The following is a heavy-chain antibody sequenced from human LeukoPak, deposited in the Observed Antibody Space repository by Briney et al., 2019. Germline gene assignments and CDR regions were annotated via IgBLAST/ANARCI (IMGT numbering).Heavy chain of an antibody. D-gene: IGHD3-3*01. Sequence: SVKVSCKASGGTFSSYAISWVRQAPGQGLEWMGGIIPIFGTANYAQKFQGRVTITADESTSTAYMELSSLRSEDTAVYYCARSVRPYYDLWSGYLDYWGQGTLVTVSS. J-gene: IGHJ4*02. CDR3: ARSVRPYYDLWSGYLDY. CDR1: GGTFSSYA. CDR2: IIPIFGTA. V-gene: IGHV1-69*13.